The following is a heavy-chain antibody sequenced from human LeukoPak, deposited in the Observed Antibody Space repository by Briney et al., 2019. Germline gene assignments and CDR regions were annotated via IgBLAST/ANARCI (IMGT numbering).Heavy chain of an antibody. V-gene: IGHV4-30-4*01. CDR3: AREGFGELCGTAFD. Sequence: SEALSVTCTVSVGSISSGDYYWSWIRQPPGKGLEWIGYIYYSGSNYYNPSLKGRVTLPVDTPKNQFSLKLSSVTAADRAGYYCAREGFGELCGTAFD. J-gene: IGHJ4*01. CDR1: VGSISSGDYY. CDR2: IYYSGSN. D-gene: IGHD3-10*01.